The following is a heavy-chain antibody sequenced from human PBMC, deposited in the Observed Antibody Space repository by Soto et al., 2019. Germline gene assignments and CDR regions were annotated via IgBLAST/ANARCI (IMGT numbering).Heavy chain of an antibody. CDR2: TSSSSIYI. CDR1: GFTFSSYS. Sequence: GESLKISCAASGFTFSSYSMNWVRQAPGEGLEWVSSTSSSSIYIYYADSVKGRFTISRDNAKNSLYLQMNSLRADDTAVYYCAKEGYDSSGHFMGLEYWGQGTLVTVSS. J-gene: IGHJ4*02. CDR3: AKEGYDSSGHFMGLEY. D-gene: IGHD3-22*01. V-gene: IGHV3-21*01.